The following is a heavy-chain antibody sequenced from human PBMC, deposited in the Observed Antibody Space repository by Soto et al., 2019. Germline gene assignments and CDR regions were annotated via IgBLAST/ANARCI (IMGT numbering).Heavy chain of an antibody. J-gene: IGHJ6*02. CDR2: INHSGST. CDR3: ARAKRRDRYDFWSGYWDYYYYGMDV. CDR1: GGSFSGYY. Sequence: KTSETLSLTCAVYGGSFSGYYWSWIRQPPGKGLEWIGEINHSGSTNYNPSLKSRVTISVDTSKNQFSLKLSSVTAADTAVYYCARAKRRDRYDFWSGYWDYYYYGMDVWGQGTTVTVSS. D-gene: IGHD3-3*01. V-gene: IGHV4-34*01.